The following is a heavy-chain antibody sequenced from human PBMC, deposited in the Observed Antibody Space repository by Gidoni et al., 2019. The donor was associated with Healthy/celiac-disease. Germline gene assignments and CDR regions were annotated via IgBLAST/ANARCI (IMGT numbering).Heavy chain of an antibody. V-gene: IGHV1-3*01. Sequence: QVQLVQSGAEVKKPGASVKVSCKASGYTFTSYAMHWVRQAPGQRLEWMGWINAGNGNTKYSQKFQGRVTITRDTSASTAYMELSSLRSEDTAVYYCARESAGIVGARQHFDYWGQGTLVTVSS. CDR1: GYTFTSYA. CDR3: ARESAGIVGARQHFDY. D-gene: IGHD1-26*01. J-gene: IGHJ4*02. CDR2: INAGNGNT.